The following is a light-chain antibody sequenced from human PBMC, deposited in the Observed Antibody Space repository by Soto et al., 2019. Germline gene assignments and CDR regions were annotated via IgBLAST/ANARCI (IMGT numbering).Light chain of an antibody. CDR2: DAS. J-gene: IGKJ4*01. CDR1: QSVSSSY. V-gene: IGKV3-20*01. Sequence: EIVLTQSPGTLSLSPGERATLSCRASQSVSSSYLAWYQQKPGQAPRLLIFDASSRATGISDRFSGSGSGTDFTLTISRLEPEDFATYFCQQYNSYPLTFGGGTKLEI. CDR3: QQYNSYPLT.